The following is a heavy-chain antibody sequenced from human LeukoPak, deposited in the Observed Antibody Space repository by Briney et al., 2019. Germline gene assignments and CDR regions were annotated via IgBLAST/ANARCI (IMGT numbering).Heavy chain of an antibody. J-gene: IGHJ3*02. Sequence: PSETLSLTCAVYGGSFSGYYWSWIRQPPGKGLEWIGEINHGGSTNYNPSLESRVTISVDTSKNQFSLDLSSVTAADTAVYYCARQKCTSTSCLTKNAFDIWGQGTMVTVSS. V-gene: IGHV4-34*01. D-gene: IGHD2-2*01. CDR2: INHGGST. CDR1: GGSFSGYY. CDR3: ARQKCTSTSCLTKNAFDI.